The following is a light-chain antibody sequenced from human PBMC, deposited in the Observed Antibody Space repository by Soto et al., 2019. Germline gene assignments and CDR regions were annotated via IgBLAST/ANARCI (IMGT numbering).Light chain of an antibody. CDR3: QQFGNSPYT. Sequence: EIVLTQSPGTLSLSPGERATLSCRASQSVSSSYLAWYQQKPGQTPRLLIYGASSRPTGIPDRFSGSGSGTDFTLTISRLEPEDFAVYYCQQFGNSPYTFGQGTKLDIK. V-gene: IGKV3-20*01. CDR2: GAS. J-gene: IGKJ2*01. CDR1: QSVSSSY.